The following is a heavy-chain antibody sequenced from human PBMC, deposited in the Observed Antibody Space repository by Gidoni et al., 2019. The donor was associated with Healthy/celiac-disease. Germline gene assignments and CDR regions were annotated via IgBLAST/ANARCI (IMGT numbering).Heavy chain of an antibody. CDR3: ARGEVIMDAFDI. D-gene: IGHD2-21*01. CDR1: GFTFSSYA. Sequence: QVQLVESGGGVVQPGRSLRLSCAASGFTFSSYAMHWVRQAPGKGLEWVAVISYDGSNKYYADSVKGRFTISRDNSKNTLYLQMNSLRAEDTAVYYCARGEVIMDAFDIWGQGTMVTVSS. J-gene: IGHJ3*02. V-gene: IGHV3-30-3*01. CDR2: ISYDGSNK.